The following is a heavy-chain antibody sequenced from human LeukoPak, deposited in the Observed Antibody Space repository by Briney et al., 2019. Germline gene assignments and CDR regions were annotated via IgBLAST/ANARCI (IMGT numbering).Heavy chain of an antibody. Sequence: ASVKVSCKASGYTFTSYDINWVRQATGQGLEWMGWMNPNSGNTGYAQKFQGRVTITRNTSISTAYMELSSLRAEDTAVYYCARVHIVGATHALDYWGQGTLVTVSS. J-gene: IGHJ4*02. CDR3: ARVHIVGATHALDY. CDR2: MNPNSGNT. V-gene: IGHV1-8*03. D-gene: IGHD1-26*01. CDR1: GYTFTSYD.